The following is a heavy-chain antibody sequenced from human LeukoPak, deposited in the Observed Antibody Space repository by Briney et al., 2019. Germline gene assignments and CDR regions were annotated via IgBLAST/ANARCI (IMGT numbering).Heavy chain of an antibody. CDR2: LSSSGTTI. CDR1: GFTFSSYE. V-gene: IGHV3-48*03. J-gene: IGHJ3*02. Sequence: PGGSLRLSCAASGFTFSSYEMNWVRQAPGKGLEWVSYLSSSGTTIYYADSVKGRFTISRDNAKNSLYLQMNSLRAEDTAVYYCAKVGLGGITRDAFDIWGQGTMVTVSS. CDR3: AKVGLGGITRDAFDI. D-gene: IGHD3-16*01.